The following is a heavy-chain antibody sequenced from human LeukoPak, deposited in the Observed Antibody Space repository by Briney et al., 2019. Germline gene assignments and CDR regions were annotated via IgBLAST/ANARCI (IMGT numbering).Heavy chain of an antibody. CDR3: AKGGKWDVTPFDY. Sequence: PGGSLRLSCAASGVTLSTYAMSWARQAPGKGLEWVSGISSSGSGDNTYYADSVKGRFTISRDSSKNTLFLHMNTLRAEDTAIYYCAKGGKWDVTPFDYWGQGTLVTVSS. J-gene: IGHJ4*02. CDR2: ISSSGSGDNT. V-gene: IGHV3-23*01. D-gene: IGHD1-26*01. CDR1: GVTLSTYA.